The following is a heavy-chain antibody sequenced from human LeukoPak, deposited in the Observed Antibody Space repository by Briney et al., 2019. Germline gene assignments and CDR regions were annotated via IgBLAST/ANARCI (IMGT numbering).Heavy chain of an antibody. CDR3: ARCAEYYAIWRGYAGYSDY. D-gene: IGHD3-3*01. Sequence: SETLSLTCAVYSGALTVYYCSGIPHPPGKGVEGIGEINHRGRTYYNPYLRSRVNIPLDMSKKKFSLQLTSVLAADTAVYSCARCAEYYAIWRGYAGYSDYWGRGIPVTVSS. J-gene: IGHJ4*02. CDR2: INHRGRT. V-gene: IGHV4-34*01. CDR1: SGALTVYY.